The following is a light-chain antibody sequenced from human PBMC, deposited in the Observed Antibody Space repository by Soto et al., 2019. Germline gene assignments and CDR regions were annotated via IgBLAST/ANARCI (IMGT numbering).Light chain of an antibody. CDR2: DAS. J-gene: IGKJ2*01. V-gene: IGKV3-11*01. CDR3: QQHFNCPRFT. CDR1: QSVSSY. Sequence: EIVLTQSPATLSLSPGERATLSCRASQSVSSYLAWYQQKPGQAPRLLIYDASNRATGIPARFSGGGAGTDFTLTISSLEPEDFAVYYCQQHFNCPRFTFGQGTKLEIK.